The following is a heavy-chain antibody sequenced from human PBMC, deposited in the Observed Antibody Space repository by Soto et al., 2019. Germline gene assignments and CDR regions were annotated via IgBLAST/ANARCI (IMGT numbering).Heavy chain of an antibody. Sequence: EAQKRSPKGFGYRVSNYRICWVRHMARKGLVWLWIIYPCDSDTRYSPSFQGQVTISADKSISTAYLQWSSLKASDTAMYYCARDSYWAGYSYNGMYVWCQGTTVTVSS. J-gene: IGHJ6*02. CDR3: ARDSYWAGYSYNGMYV. CDR1: GYRVSNYR. D-gene: IGHD2-21*01. V-gene: IGHV5-51*06. CDR2: IYPCDSDT.